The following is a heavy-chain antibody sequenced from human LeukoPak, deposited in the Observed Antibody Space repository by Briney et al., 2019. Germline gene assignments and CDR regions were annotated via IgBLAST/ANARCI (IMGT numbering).Heavy chain of an antibody. CDR2: IYPDDSDT. CDR3: ARSVTQTSGFDY. D-gene: IGHD4-17*01. CDR1: GYTFTNSW. V-gene: IGHV5-51*01. J-gene: IGHJ4*02. Sequence: GESLKISCKASGYTFTNSWIAWVRQMPGKGLEWMGIIYPDDSDTRYSPSFQGQVTIPADRSISTAYLQWSSLKASDTAIYYCARSVTQTSGFDYWGQGTLVTVSS.